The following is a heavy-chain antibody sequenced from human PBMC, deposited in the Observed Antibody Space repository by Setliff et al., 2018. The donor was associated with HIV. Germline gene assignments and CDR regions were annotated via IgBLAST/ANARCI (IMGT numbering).Heavy chain of an antibody. V-gene: IGHV4-59*13. J-gene: IGHJ5*02. Sequence: SETLSLTCTVSGASISGYYWSWIRQPPGKELQWIGYIHYTGSTNYNPSLQSRITVSLDMSKSQFSLKLSSVTAADTDFYYCARGGPNWFDPWGPGTLVTVSS. D-gene: IGHD3-16*01. CDR3: ARGGPNWFDP. CDR1: GASISGYY. CDR2: IHYTGST.